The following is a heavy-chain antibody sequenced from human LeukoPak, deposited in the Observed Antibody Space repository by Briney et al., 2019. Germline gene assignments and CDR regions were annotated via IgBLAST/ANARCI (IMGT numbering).Heavy chain of an antibody. CDR2: MNPNSGNT. J-gene: IGHJ4*02. CDR1: GYTFTSYD. CDR3: ARGRDISAGLISVDY. V-gene: IGHV1-8*01. Sequence: ASVKVSCKASGYTFTSYDINWVRQAPGQGLEWMGWMNPNSGNTSYAQKFQGRVTMTRNTSISTAYMELSSLRSEDTAVYYCARGRDISAGLISVDYWGQGTLVTVSS. D-gene: IGHD3-9*01.